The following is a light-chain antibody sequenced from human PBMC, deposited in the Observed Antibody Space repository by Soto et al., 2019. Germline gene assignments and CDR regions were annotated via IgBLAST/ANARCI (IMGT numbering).Light chain of an antibody. CDR3: SSYTSSSTLVL. CDR2: EVS. J-gene: IGLJ2*01. V-gene: IGLV2-14*01. CDR1: NSDVGGYNY. Sequence: QSALTQPASVSGSPGQSITISCTGTNSDVGGYNYVSWYQQHPVKAPKLMIYEVSNRPSGVSNRFSSSKSGNTASLTISGLQAEDEADYYCSSYTSSSTLVLFGGGTKLTVL.